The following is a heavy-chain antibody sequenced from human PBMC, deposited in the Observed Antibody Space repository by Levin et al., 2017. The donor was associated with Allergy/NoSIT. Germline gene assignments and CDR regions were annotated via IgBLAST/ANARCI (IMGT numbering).Heavy chain of an antibody. Sequence: VASVKVSCKASGGTFSSYAISWVRQAPGQGLEWMGGIIPIFGTANYAQKFQGRVTITADKSTSTAYMELSSLRSEDTAVYYCARDLLAAAATNWFDPWGQGTLVTVSS. CDR1: GGTFSSYA. CDR3: ARDLLAAAATNWFDP. CDR2: IIPIFGTA. V-gene: IGHV1-69*06. D-gene: IGHD6-13*01. J-gene: IGHJ5*02.